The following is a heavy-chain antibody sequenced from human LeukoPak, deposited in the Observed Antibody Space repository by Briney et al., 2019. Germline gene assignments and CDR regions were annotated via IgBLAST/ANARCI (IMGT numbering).Heavy chain of an antibody. CDR2: ISAYNGNT. J-gene: IGHJ4*02. V-gene: IGHV1-18*01. CDR3: ARDRLHKYHLPSSGYYGVPDY. Sequence: ASVKVSCKASGYTFTSYGISWVRQAPGQGLEWMGWISAYNGNTNYAQKFQGRITMTRDMSTSTVYMELSSLRSEDTAVYYCARDRLHKYHLPSSGYYGVPDYWGQGTLVAVSS. CDR1: GYTFTSYG. D-gene: IGHD3-22*01.